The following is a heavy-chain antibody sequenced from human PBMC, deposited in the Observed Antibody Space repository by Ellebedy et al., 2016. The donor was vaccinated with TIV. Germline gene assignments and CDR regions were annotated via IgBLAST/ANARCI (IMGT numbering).Heavy chain of an antibody. CDR1: DFTFDKAW. CDR3: SSLPRR. CDR2: IKSKIDGGTT. V-gene: IGHV3-15*07. Sequence: GESLKISCTASDFTFDKAWMNWVRQAPGKGLEWVGRIKSKIDGGTTDYAAPVKGRFTISRDDSQNTLYLQMNSLKIEDTAVYYCSSLPRRWGQGTLVTVSS. J-gene: IGHJ1*01.